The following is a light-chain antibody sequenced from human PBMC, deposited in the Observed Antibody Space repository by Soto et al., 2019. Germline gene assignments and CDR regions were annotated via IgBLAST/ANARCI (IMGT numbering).Light chain of an antibody. V-gene: IGKV3-20*01. CDR2: GAS. Sequence: EFVLTQSPATLSVSPGERATLSCTASQSVNGNYLAWYQQKPGQAPRLLIYGASSRATGIADRFSGSGSGTDFTLTISRLEPEDFALYYCQQYGYSPITFGQGTRLEI. J-gene: IGKJ5*01. CDR3: QQYGYSPIT. CDR1: QSVNGNY.